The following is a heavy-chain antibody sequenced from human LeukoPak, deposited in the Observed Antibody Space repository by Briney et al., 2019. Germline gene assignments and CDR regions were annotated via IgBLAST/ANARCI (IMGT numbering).Heavy chain of an antibody. D-gene: IGHD1-26*01. V-gene: IGHV1-2*02. CDR1: GYIFTGYY. J-gene: IGHJ6*03. CDR3: ARAGTESRWGLPRADYYYMDV. Sequence: ASVKVSCKASGYIFTGYYMHWVRQAPGQGLEWMGWINPNSGGTNSAQKFQGRVTMTRDTSISTAYMELSRLRSDDTAVYYCARAGTESRWGLPRADYYYMDVWAKGTTVTVSS. CDR2: INPNSGGT.